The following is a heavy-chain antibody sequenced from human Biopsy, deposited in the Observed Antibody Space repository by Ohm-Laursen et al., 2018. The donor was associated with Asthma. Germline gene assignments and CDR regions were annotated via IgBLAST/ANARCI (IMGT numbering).Heavy chain of an antibody. CDR3: ARDLSFYDSSGYYRRWFDP. CDR2: SGNT. D-gene: IGHD3-22*01. V-gene: IGHV4-4*08. Sequence: TLSLTCSISGGSIKSSSWTWIRQPPGKGLEWIGYSGNTNYNPSLKSRVTISVDTSKNQFSLKLSSVTAADTAVYYCARDLSFYDSSGYYRRWFDPWGQGTLVTVSS. J-gene: IGHJ5*02. CDR1: GGSIKSSS.